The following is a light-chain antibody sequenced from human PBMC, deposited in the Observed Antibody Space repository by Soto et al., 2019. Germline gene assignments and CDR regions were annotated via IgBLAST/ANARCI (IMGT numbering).Light chain of an antibody. CDR1: QSLSGRY. CDR3: QQYGSSPT. Sequence: EIVLTQSPGTLSLAPGERATLSCRASQSLSGRYLAWYQQKLGQAPRLLIYDVSSRASGIPDRFSGSGSGTDFTLSISRLEPEDFAVYYCQQYGSSPTFGQGTKGDIK. CDR2: DVS. J-gene: IGKJ1*01. V-gene: IGKV3-20*01.